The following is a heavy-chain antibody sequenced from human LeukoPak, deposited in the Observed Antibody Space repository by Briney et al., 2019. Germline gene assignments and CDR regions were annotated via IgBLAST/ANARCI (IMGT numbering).Heavy chain of an antibody. CDR3: ARGLGYYDFWSGLDAFDT. CDR2: INTNTGNP. V-gene: IGHV7-4-1*02. CDR1: GYTFTIYA. J-gene: IGHJ3*02. D-gene: IGHD3-3*01. Sequence: GASVKVPCKASGYTFTIYAMNWVRQAPGQGLEWMGWINTNTGNPTYAQGFTGRFVFSLDTSISTAYLQISSLKAEDTAVYYCARGLGYYDFWSGLDAFDTWGQGTMVTVSS.